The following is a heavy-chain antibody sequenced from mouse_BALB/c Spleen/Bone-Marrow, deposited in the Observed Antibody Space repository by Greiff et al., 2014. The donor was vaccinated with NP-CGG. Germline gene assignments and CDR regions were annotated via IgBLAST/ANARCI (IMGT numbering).Heavy chain of an antibody. J-gene: IGHJ2*01. V-gene: IGHV1-9*01. CDR2: ILPGSGSS. CDR3: TRWGWSFDY. Sequence: QVQLKESXAELMKPGASVKISCKATGYTFSSYWIEWVKQRPGHGLEWIGEILPGSGSSNYNEKFKGKATITADTSSNTAYMQLSSLTSEDSAVYYCTRWGWSFDYWGQGTTLTVSS. CDR1: GYTFSSYW. D-gene: IGHD2-3*01.